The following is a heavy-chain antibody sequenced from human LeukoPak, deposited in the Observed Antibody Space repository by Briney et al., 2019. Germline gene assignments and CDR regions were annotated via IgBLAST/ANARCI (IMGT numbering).Heavy chain of an antibody. D-gene: IGHD3-10*01. J-gene: IGHJ3*02. CDR2: INWNGGST. Sequence: TGGSLRLSCAASGFTFDDYGMSWVRQAPGKGLEWVSGINWNGGSTGYADSVKGRVTISRDNAKNSLYLQMNSLRAEDTALYHCARDRTMVRGVIIRSAFDIWGQGTMVTVSS. V-gene: IGHV3-20*01. CDR1: GFTFDDYG. CDR3: ARDRTMVRGVIIRSAFDI.